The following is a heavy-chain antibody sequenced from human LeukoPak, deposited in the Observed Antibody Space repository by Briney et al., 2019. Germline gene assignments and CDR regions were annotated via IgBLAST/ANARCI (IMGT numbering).Heavy chain of an antibody. CDR3: VRKFATGD. V-gene: IGHV3-20*04. CDR1: GFTFKDYG. D-gene: IGHD1-14*01. CDR2: INWNGGGT. J-gene: IGHJ4*02. Sequence: GGSLRLSCAATGFTFKDYGMHWVRQPPGKGLEWVSSINWNGGGTDYADSVKGRFIISRDNAKDTLYLQMNSLRVEDTAVYYCVRKFATGDWGQGTLVTVSS.